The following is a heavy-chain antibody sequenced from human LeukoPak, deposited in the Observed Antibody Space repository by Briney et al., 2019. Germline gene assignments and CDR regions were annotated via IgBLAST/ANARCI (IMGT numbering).Heavy chain of an antibody. Sequence: GGSLRLSCAASGFTFSSYWMSWVRQAPGKGLEWVSAISGSGGSTYYADSVKGRFTISRDTFKNTLYLQMNSLRAEDTAVYYCVHGGLYYLDYWGQGTLVTVSS. CDR3: VHGGLYYLDY. D-gene: IGHD3-10*01. V-gene: IGHV3-23*01. CDR2: ISGSGGST. J-gene: IGHJ4*02. CDR1: GFTFSSYW.